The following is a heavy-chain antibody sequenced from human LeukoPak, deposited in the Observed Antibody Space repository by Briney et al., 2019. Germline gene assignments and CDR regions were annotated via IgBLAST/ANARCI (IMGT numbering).Heavy chain of an antibody. D-gene: IGHD3-22*01. CDR2: INTNSGNP. CDR3: ARGLSDLYYDSSGYPL. V-gene: IGHV7-4-1*02. J-gene: IGHJ4*02. Sequence: ASVKVSCKASGYTFTSYAMNWVRQAPGQGLEWMGWINTNSGNPTYAQGFTGRFVFSLDTSVSTAYLQISSLKAEDTAVYYCARGLSDLYYDSSGYPLWGQGTLVTASS. CDR1: GYTFTSYA.